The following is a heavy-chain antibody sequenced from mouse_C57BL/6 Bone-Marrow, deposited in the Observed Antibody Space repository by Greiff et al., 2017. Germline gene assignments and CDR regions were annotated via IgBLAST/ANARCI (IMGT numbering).Heavy chain of an antibody. CDR3: ARLLRY. J-gene: IGHJ2*01. Sequence: QVQLQQSGAELVRPGTSVTVSCTASGYTFTNYLIEWVKQRPGQGLEWIGLIDPGTGGTTSNEKFKGKATLTADTSSSTAYMKLRSQTSEDSAVYFCARLLRYWGQGTTLTVSA. CDR1: GYTFTNYL. CDR2: IDPGTGGT. V-gene: IGHV1-54*01. D-gene: IGHD1-1*01.